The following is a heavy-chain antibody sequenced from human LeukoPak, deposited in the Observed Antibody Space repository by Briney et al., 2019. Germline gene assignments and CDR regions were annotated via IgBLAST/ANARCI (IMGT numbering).Heavy chain of an antibody. J-gene: IGHJ6*02. V-gene: IGHV1-3*01. CDR3: AGEPPSSRYFYYYGVDV. CDR2: INAGNGNT. Sequence: GASVTVSCKASGYTFTTYTMHWVRQAPGQRPEWMGWINAGNGNTKYSQKFQGRVTITRDTSASTAYMELSSLRSEDTAVYYCAGEPPSSRYFYYYGVDVWGQGTTVTVSS. D-gene: IGHD2-2*01. CDR1: GYTFTTYT.